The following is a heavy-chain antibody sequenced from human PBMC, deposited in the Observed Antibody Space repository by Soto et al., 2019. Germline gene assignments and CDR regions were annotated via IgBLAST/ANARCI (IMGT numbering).Heavy chain of an antibody. Sequence: QVQLVQSGDEVKKPGASVKVSCKASGYIFVNYGIAWVRQAPGQGLEWMGWISPYTGNTHSANKVHGRLPMTTDTSTSTAYMDLGSLTSDDTAVYYCVMVDNYVTPTPQDVWGQGTTVTVSS. D-gene: IGHD3-16*01. V-gene: IGHV1-18*01. CDR1: GYIFVNYG. CDR2: ISPYTGNT. CDR3: VMVDNYVTPTPQDV. J-gene: IGHJ6*02.